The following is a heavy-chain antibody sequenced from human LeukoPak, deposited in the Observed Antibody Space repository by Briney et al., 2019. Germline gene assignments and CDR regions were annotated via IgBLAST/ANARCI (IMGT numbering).Heavy chain of an antibody. CDR3: ASRIVVIGWFDP. CDR2: IYYSGST. Sequence: PSETLSLTSTVSGGSISSSSYYWGWIRQPPGKGLEWIGSIYYSGSTYYNPSLKSRVTISVDTSKNQFSLKLSSVTAADTAVYYCASRIVVIGWFDPWGQGTLVTVSS. V-gene: IGHV4-39*01. CDR1: GGSISSSSYY. J-gene: IGHJ5*02. D-gene: IGHD3-22*01.